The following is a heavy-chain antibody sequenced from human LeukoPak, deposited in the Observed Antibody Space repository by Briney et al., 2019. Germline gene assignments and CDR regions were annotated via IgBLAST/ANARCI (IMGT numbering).Heavy chain of an antibody. CDR1: GFTFSSYW. V-gene: IGHV3-74*01. CDR2: INSDGSST. CDR3: ARGVSWRYYYYYMDV. J-gene: IGHJ6*03. Sequence: RTGGSLRLSCAASGFTFSSYWMHWVRQAPGKGLVWVSRINSDGSSTSYADSVKGRFTISRDNAKNTLYLQMNSLRAEDTAVYYCARGVSWRYYYYYMDVWGKGTTVTVSS. D-gene: IGHD2-15*01.